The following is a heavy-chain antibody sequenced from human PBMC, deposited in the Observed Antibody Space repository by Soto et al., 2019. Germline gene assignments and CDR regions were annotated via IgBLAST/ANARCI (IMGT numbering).Heavy chain of an antibody. V-gene: IGHV3-13*05. Sequence: EVQLVESGGGSVQPGESLRLSCAASGFSFRDYDMHWVRQPTGKGLEWVSGLGAADDPYYVASVKGRFSVSRDNAQNSLYLQMNNLRVDDTAVYFCARAYLGRLPRRADYYYAMDVWGRGTTVTASS. J-gene: IGHJ6*02. D-gene: IGHD1-26*01. CDR2: LGAADDP. CDR3: ARAYLGRLPRRADYYYAMDV. CDR1: GFSFRDYD.